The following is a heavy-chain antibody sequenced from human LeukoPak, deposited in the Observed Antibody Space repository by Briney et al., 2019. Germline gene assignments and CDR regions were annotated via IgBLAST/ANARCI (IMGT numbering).Heavy chain of an antibody. CDR1: GFTFSNYA. J-gene: IGHJ4*02. V-gene: IGHV3-23*01. CDR2: ISASGIST. D-gene: IGHD3-22*01. CDR3: AGGEYYYDSSGYYYFSTRAIYYFDY. Sequence: PGGSLRLSCAASGFTFSNYAMSWVRQAPGKGLGWVSAISASGISTYYADSVKGRLTISRDNSKNTLYLQMNSLRAEDTAVYYCAGGEYYYDSSGYYYFSTRAIYYFDYWGQGTLVTVSP.